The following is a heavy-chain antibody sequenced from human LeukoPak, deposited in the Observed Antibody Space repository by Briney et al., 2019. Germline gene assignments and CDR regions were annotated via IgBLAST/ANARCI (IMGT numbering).Heavy chain of an antibody. CDR3: ARAWLRDCSGGSCYYFDY. J-gene: IGHJ4*02. Sequence: GASVKLSCKASGGTFSSYAISWVRQAPGQGLEWMGGIIPIFGTANYAQKFQGRVTITADKSTSTAYMELSSLRSEDTAVYYCARAWLRDCSGGSCYYFDYWGQGTLVTVSS. D-gene: IGHD2-15*01. CDR1: GGTFSSYA. V-gene: IGHV1-69*06. CDR2: IIPIFGTA.